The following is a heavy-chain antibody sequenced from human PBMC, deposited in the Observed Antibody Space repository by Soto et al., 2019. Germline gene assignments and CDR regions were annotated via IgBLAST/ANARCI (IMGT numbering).Heavy chain of an antibody. CDR3: ARDRSIAARRVKGQYGLQTMEV. V-gene: IGHV1-69*12. D-gene: IGHD6-6*01. Sequence: QVQLVQSGAEVKKPGSSVKVSCKASGGTFSSYAISWVRQAPGQGLEWLGGIIPIFGTANYAQKFQGRVTITADESTSTAYRELSSLRCEDTAVDDWARDRSIAARRVKGQYGLQTMEVWGQGTTITVSS. J-gene: IGHJ6*02. CDR1: GGTFSSYA. CDR2: IIPIFGTA.